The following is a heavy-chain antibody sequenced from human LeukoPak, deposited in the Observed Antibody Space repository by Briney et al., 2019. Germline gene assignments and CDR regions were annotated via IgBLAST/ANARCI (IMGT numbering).Heavy chain of an antibody. D-gene: IGHD3-22*01. CDR2: ISAYNGNT. Sequence: APVKVSCKASGYTFTSYGISWVRQAPGQGLEWTGWISAYNGNTNYAQKRQGRVTMTTDTSTSTAYMELRSLRSDDTAVYYCARDSPISSSGYYLPFDYWGQGTLVTVSS. V-gene: IGHV1-18*01. CDR1: GYTFTSYG. CDR3: ARDSPISSSGYYLPFDY. J-gene: IGHJ4*02.